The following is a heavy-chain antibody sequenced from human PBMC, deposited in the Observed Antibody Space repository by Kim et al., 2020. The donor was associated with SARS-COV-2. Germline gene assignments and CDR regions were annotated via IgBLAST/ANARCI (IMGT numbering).Heavy chain of an antibody. J-gene: IGHJ4*02. Sequence: GGSLRLSCAASGFTFTNYAMTWVRQAPGKGLEWVSTISGSGGYTYNADSVKGRLTISRDNSKNTVYLQMTSLRAEDTAVYYCAKRLGYCSGTSCPNFFDSWGQGTLVTVSS. CDR3: AKRLGYCSGTSCPNFFDS. V-gene: IGHV3-23*01. D-gene: IGHD2-2*01. CDR1: GFTFTNYA. CDR2: ISGSGGYT.